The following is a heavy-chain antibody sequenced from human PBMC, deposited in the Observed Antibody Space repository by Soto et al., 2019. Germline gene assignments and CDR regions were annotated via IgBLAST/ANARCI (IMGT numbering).Heavy chain of an antibody. CDR2: IIPILGIA. CDR1: GGTFSSYT. D-gene: IGHD3-22*01. V-gene: IGHV1-69*02. Sequence: SVKVSCKASGGTFSSYTISWVRQAPGQGLEWMGRIIPILGIANYAQKFQGRVTITADKSTSTAYMELSSLRSEDTAVYYCARGRRSCDSSDPDAYYIWGRGSMVTVSS. CDR3: ARGRRSCDSSDPDAYYI. J-gene: IGHJ3*02.